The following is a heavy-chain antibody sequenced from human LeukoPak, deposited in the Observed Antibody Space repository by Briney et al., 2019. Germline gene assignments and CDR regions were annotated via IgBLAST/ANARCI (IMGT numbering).Heavy chain of an antibody. D-gene: IGHD2-8*01. J-gene: IGHJ6*02. CDR1: GFTFDDYA. CDR3: AVLHYYAMDV. V-gene: IGHV3-9*01. CDR2: ISRNSGTK. Sequence: GGSLRLSCAASGFTFDDYAMQWVRQAPGKGLEWVSGISRNSGTKGYADSVKGRFTISRDNAKNSLYLQMNSLRGEDAALYYCAVLHYYAMDVWGQGTTVTVSS.